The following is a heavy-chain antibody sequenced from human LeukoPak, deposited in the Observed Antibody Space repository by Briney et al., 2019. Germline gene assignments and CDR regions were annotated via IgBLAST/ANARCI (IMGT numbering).Heavy chain of an antibody. V-gene: IGHV4-59*08. CDR3: ARHLGSERTEFDP. J-gene: IGHJ5*02. CDR1: GGSISPYY. D-gene: IGHD3-10*01. CDR2: IYYSGNT. Sequence: SETLSLTCRVSGGSISPYYWGWFRQPPGQGLEWIAYIYYSGNTNYNSSLKSRANIAIDTSKNQVSLKLRSVTAADTAVYYCARHLGSERTEFDPWGPGTLVTVSS.